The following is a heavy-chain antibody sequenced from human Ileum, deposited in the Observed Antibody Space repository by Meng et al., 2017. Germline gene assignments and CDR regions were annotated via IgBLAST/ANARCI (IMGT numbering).Heavy chain of an antibody. CDR1: GTW. CDR2: IFQSGRT. V-gene: IGHV4-4*02. D-gene: IGHD3-22*01. Sequence: VQLQESGPRLVKPSGTRSRTCAVSGTWWSWVRQPPGKGLEWIGEIFQSGRTNYNPSLKSRVTISIDKSKSQISLQLSAVTAADTAVYSCATSNDRDVYYLGYWGQGTLVTVSS. J-gene: IGHJ4*02. CDR3: ATSNDRDVYYLGY.